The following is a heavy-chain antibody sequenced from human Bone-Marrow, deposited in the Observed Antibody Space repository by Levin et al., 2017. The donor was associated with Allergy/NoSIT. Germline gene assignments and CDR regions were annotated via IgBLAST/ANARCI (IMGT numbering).Heavy chain of an antibody. CDR2: IRSTRSST. V-gene: IGHV3-48*04. Sequence: LSLTCAASGFAFSSYSFSWVRQAPGKGLEWLSYIRSTRSSTYYADSVRGRFTISRDNAKNSLFLQMNSLRAEDTAVYDCARIGDDYFDYRTGYGMDVWGQGTTVTVSS. J-gene: IGHJ6*02. CDR1: GFAFSSYS. D-gene: IGHD4-17*01. CDR3: ARIGDDYFDYRTGYGMDV.